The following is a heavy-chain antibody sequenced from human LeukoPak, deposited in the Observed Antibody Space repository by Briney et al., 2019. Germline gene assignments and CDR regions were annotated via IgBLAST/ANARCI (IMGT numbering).Heavy chain of an antibody. CDR1: GGSLSSGGSY. V-gene: IGHV4-31*11. CDR3: ARDRNEAARPEAHHYYYYYMDV. Sequence: PSQSLSLTPALPGGSLSSGGSYSSSIRQQPRKGLEWIGYIYYSGSTYYNPSLKSRVTISVDTSKNQFSLKLSSVTAADTAVYYCARDRNEAARPEAHHYYYYYMDVWGKGTTVTVSS. CDR2: IYYSGST. D-gene: IGHD6-6*01. J-gene: IGHJ6*03.